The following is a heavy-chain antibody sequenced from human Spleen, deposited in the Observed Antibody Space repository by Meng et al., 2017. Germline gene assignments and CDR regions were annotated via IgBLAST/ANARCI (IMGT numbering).Heavy chain of an antibody. D-gene: IGHD6-13*01. Sequence: GESLKISCAASGFTFDDYAMHWVRQAPGRGLEWVSLISWDGGSTYSADSVKGRFTISRDNSKNSLYLQMHSLRDEDTALYYCAKDFSAAGPYYFDYWGQGTLVTVS. CDR1: GFTFDDYA. J-gene: IGHJ4*02. CDR2: ISWDGGST. V-gene: IGHV3-43D*03. CDR3: AKDFSAAGPYYFDY.